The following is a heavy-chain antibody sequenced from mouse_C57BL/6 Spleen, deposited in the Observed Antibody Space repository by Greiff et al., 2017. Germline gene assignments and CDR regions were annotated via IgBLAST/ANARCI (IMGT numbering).Heavy chain of an antibody. CDR3: AREVGSFDY. Sequence: EVHLVESGGGLVKPGGSLKLSCAASGFTFSSYAMSWVRQTPEKRLEWVATISDGGSYTYYPDNVKGRFTISRDNAKNNLYLQMSHLKSEDTAMYYCAREVGSFDYWGQGTTLTVSS. CDR1: GFTFSSYA. CDR2: ISDGGSYT. J-gene: IGHJ2*01. D-gene: IGHD1-1*02. V-gene: IGHV5-4*01.